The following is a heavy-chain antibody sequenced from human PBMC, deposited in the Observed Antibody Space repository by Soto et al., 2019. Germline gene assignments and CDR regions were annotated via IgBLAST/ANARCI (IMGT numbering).Heavy chain of an antibody. D-gene: IGHD1-26*01. CDR3: AKSPDPGSAPTSYYGMDV. CDR2: IIPVLDVE. V-gene: IGHV1-69*02. Sequence: QVQLVQSGAEVKKPGSSVKVSCKASGGSFTSFIVTWVRQAPGQGLEWRGRIIPVLDVEYYAQKFQGRLTITADKSTNTAYMELRSLRSEDTAVYYCAKSPDPGSAPTSYYGMDVWGLGTTVTVSS. J-gene: IGHJ6*02. CDR1: GGSFTSFI.